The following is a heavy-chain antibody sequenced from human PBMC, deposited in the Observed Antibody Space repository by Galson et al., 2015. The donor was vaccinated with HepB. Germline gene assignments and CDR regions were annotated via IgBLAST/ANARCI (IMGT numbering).Heavy chain of an antibody. CDR3: AKDPEYSYGPLGYFDY. Sequence: SLRLSCAASGFTFSSYAMSWVRQAPGKGLEWVSAISGSGGSTYYADSVKGRFTISRDNSKNTLYLQMNSLRAEDTAVYYCAKDPEYSYGPLGYFDYWGQGTLVTVSS. CDR2: ISGSGGST. D-gene: IGHD5-18*01. CDR1: GFTFSSYA. V-gene: IGHV3-23*01. J-gene: IGHJ4*02.